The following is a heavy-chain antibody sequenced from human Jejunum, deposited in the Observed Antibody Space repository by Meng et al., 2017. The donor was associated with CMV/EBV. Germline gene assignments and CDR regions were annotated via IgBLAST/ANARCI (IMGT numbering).Heavy chain of an antibody. J-gene: IGHJ4*02. CDR1: TFSSSS. CDR2: ISWSSGIM. V-gene: IGHV3-48*02. CDR3: AKVMSSYYNYWTSFDY. Sequence: TFSSSSMNWVRQAPGKGLEWISYISWSSGIMYYSDSVKGRFTISRDNSKNTVILQMDSLRDDDTAVYYCAKVMSSYYNYWTSFDYWGQGTLVTVSS. D-gene: IGHD3-3*01.